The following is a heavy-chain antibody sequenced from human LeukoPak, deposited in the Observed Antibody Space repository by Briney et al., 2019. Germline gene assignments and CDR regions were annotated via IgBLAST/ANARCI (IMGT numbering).Heavy chain of an antibody. CDR1: GGSISSYY. V-gene: IGHV4-34*01. CDR3: ARGAPRRGWQRRYFDY. J-gene: IGHJ4*02. D-gene: IGHD5-12*01. CDR2: INHSGST. Sequence: SETLSLTCTVSGGSISSYYWSWIRQPPGKGLEWIGEINHSGSTNYNPSLKSRVTISVDTSKNQFSLKLSSVTAADTAVYYCARGAPRRGWQRRYFDYWGQGTLVTVSS.